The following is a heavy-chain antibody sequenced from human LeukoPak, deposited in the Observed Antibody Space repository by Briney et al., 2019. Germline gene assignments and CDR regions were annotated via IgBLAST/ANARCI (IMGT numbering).Heavy chain of an antibody. D-gene: IGHD3-22*01. J-gene: IGHJ4*02. CDR3: ARISTYSSGDFDY. V-gene: IGHV2-70*11. CDR1: GFSLRISGMC. CDR2: IDWDDDK. Sequence: SGPTLVNPTQTLTLTCTFSGFSLRISGMCVSWIRQPPGKALEWLARIDWDDDKYYSTSPKTRLTISKDTSKNQVVLTMTNMDPVDTATYYCARISTYSSGDFDYWGQGTLVTVSS.